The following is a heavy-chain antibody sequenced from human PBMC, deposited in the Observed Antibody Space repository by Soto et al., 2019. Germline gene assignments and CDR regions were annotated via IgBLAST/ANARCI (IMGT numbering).Heavy chain of an antibody. D-gene: IGHD6-13*01. CDR2: ISYDGSNK. V-gene: IGHV3-30*18. CDR3: AKNGYSSSQQYYFDY. Sequence: GGSLRLSCAASGFTFSSYGMHWVRQAPGKGLEWVAVISYDGSNKYYADSVKGRFTISRDNSKNTLYLQMNSLRAEDTAVYYCAKNGYSSSQQYYFDYWGQGTLVTV. J-gene: IGHJ4*02. CDR1: GFTFSSYG.